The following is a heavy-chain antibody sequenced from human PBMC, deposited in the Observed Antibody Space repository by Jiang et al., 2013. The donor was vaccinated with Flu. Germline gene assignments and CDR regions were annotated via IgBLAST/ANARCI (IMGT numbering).Heavy chain of an antibody. D-gene: IGHD3-3*01. V-gene: IGHV3-49*04. Sequence: EVQLLESGGGLVQPGRSLRLSCTASGFTFGDYAMSWVRQAPGKGLEWVGFIRSKAYGGTTEYAASVKGRFTISRDDSKSIAYLQMNSLKTEDTAVYYCTRAYYDFWSAQGYYMDVWGKGTTVTVSS. CDR2: IRSKAYGGTT. CDR3: TRAYYDFWSAQGYYMDV. CDR1: GFTFGDYA. J-gene: IGHJ6*03.